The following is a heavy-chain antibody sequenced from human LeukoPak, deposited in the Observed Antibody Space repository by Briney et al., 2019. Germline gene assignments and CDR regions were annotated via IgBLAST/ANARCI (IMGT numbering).Heavy chain of an antibody. V-gene: IGHV3-23*01. Sequence: ETLSLTCTVSDGSITSYYWSWVRQAPGKGLEWVSAISGSGRGTFYADSMKGRFTISRDNSKNTLHLQMNSLRAEDTALYYCARARNDYDSNGFSVLDYWGQGTLVTVSS. J-gene: IGHJ4*02. CDR2: ISGSGRGT. CDR1: DGSITSYY. D-gene: IGHD3-22*01. CDR3: ARARNDYDSNGFSVLDY.